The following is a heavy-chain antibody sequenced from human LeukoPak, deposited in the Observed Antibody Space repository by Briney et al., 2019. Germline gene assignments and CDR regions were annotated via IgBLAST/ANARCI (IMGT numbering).Heavy chain of an antibody. CDR3: TRDFDFSSAI. CDR1: GFTFSSYW. CDR2: ISPDGSTT. J-gene: IGHJ4*02. Sequence: GGSLRLSCAASGFTFSSYWMHWVRQAPGKGLVWVSRISPDGSTTGHADSVKGRFTTSRDNAKNTLFLQMNSLRAEDTAVYYCTRDFDFSSAIWGQGTLVTVSS. D-gene: IGHD3-3*01. V-gene: IGHV3-74*01.